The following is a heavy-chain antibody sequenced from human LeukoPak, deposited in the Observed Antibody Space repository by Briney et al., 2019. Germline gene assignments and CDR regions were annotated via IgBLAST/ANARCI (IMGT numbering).Heavy chain of an antibody. CDR1: GFTFTDAW. D-gene: IGHD3-10*01. J-gene: IGHJ4*02. Sequence: GGSLRLSCAASGFTFTDAWMSWVRQAPGKGLEWVGRVKSKTDGGTTDYGAPVKGRFTISRDDSKNTLYLEMNSLKTEDTALYYCTPYYYGSGRGLPFVDYWGQGTQVTVSS. V-gene: IGHV3-15*01. CDR3: TPYYYGSGRGLPFVDY. CDR2: VKSKTDGGTT.